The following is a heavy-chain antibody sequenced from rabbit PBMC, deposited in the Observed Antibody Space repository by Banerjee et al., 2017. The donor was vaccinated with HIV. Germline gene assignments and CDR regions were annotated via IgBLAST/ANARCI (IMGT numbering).Heavy chain of an antibody. D-gene: IGHD6-1*01. V-gene: IGHV1S40*01. CDR2: IYGYKGNT. Sequence: QSLEESGGDLVKPGASLTLTCTASGIDFSSYYYMCWVRQAPGKGLEWIGIIYGYKGNTDYAYWVNGRFTISSDNAHNTLFLQLNSLSAADTATYFCARAGYANYGGATGLDLWGQGTLVTV. CDR1: GIDFSSYYY. CDR3: ARAGYANYGGATGLDL. J-gene: IGHJ3*01.